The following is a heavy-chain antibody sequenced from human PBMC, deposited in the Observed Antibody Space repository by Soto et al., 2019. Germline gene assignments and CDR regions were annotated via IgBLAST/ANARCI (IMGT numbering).Heavy chain of an antibody. D-gene: IGHD2-15*01. J-gene: IGHJ3*02. CDR3: ARAYSDAFDI. Sequence: GGSLRLSCAASGFTFRDYYMTWIRQAPGRGLEWVSYISSSVTSIYYPDSVKGRFTISRDNAKNSLYLQINSLRAEDTAVYYCARAYSDAFDIWGQGTMVTVSS. V-gene: IGHV3-11*01. CDR2: ISSSVTSI. CDR1: GFTFRDYY.